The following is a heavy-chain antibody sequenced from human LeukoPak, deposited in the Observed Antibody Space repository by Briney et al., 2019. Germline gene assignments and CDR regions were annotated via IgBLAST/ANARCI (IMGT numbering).Heavy chain of an antibody. CDR3: ARDELVGATPALSVY. J-gene: IGHJ4*02. V-gene: IGHV3-23*01. D-gene: IGHD1-26*01. CDR2: ISGSGGST. Sequence: GSLRLSCAASGFTFSSYAMSWVRQAPGKGLEWVSAISGSGGSTYYADSVKGRFTISRDNSKNTLYLQMNSLRAEDTAVYYCARDELVGATPALSVYWGQGTLVTVSS. CDR1: GFTFSSYA.